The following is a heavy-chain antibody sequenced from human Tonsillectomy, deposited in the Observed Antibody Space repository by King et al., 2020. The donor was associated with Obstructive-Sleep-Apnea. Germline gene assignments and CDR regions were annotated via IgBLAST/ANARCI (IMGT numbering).Heavy chain of an antibody. Sequence: VQLVESGGGVVQPGRSLRLSCAASGFTFSSYAMHWVRQAPGKGLEWVAVISFYGSNKYYADSVKGRFTISRDNSKNTLYLQMNSLRAEDTAVYYCARGGSPFYSSGWYYFDYWGQGTLVTVSS. CDR1: GFTFSSYA. CDR3: ARGGSPFYSSGWYYFDY. J-gene: IGHJ4*02. D-gene: IGHD6-19*01. CDR2: ISFYGSNK. V-gene: IGHV3-30*04.